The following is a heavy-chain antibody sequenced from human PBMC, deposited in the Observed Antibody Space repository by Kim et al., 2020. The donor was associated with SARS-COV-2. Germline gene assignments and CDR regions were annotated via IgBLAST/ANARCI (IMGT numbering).Heavy chain of an antibody. V-gene: IGHV3-43*01. J-gene: IGHJ4*02. CDR3: AKEEGYSYGSLFDY. Sequence: GGTLRLSCAASGFTFDDYTMHWVRQAPGKGLEWVSLISWDGGSTYYADSVKGRFTIFRENSKNSLYLQMNSLRTEDTALYYCAKEEGYSYGSLFDYGGQGALVTVCS. D-gene: IGHD5-18*01. CDR2: ISWDGGST. CDR1: GFTFDDYT.